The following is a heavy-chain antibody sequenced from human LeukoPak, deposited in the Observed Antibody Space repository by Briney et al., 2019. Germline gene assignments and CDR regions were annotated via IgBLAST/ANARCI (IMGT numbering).Heavy chain of an antibody. CDR2: IYSGGDT. J-gene: IGHJ4*02. Sequence: PGGPLRLSCTVSGFTVSTNPWSWVRQAPGKGLEWVSFIYSGGDTHYSDSVKGRFTISRDNSKNTLYLQMNSLRPEDTAIYYCSRRAGECSHPYDYWGQGTLVTVSS. CDR1: GFTVSTNP. D-gene: IGHD2-8*01. CDR3: SRRAGECSHPYDY. V-gene: IGHV3-53*01.